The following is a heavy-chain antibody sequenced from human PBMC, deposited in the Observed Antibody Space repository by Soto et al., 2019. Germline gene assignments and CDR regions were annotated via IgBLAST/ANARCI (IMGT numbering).Heavy chain of an antibody. CDR1: GVSISDYY. J-gene: IGHJ4*02. Sequence: QVQLQESGPGLVKPSETLSLTCTVSGVSISDYYWSWIRQPPGKGLEWIGYIYYSGNTNYNPSLKSRVTISEDTSKNQFSLRLSSVTTADTAVYYCARVREYYDSSGLYFDYWGQGTLVTVSS. CDR3: ARVREYYDSSGLYFDY. D-gene: IGHD3-22*01. V-gene: IGHV4-59*01. CDR2: IYYSGNT.